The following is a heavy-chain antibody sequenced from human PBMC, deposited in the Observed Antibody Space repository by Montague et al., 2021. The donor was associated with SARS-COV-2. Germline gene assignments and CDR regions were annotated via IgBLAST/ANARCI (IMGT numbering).Heavy chain of an antibody. J-gene: IGHJ4*02. CDR1: GFSLSTSGVG. CDR3: AHKTRGWRIEFGF. CDR2: IYWNDDK. V-gene: IGHV2-5*01. D-gene: IGHD3-16*01. Sequence: PALVKPTQTLTLTCTFSGFSLSTSGVGVAWIRQPPGKALECLALIYWNDDKRYSPSLKNRLTVIKDTSKNQVVLSMTNMEPVDTATYYCAHKTRGWRIEFGFWGQGALVTVSS.